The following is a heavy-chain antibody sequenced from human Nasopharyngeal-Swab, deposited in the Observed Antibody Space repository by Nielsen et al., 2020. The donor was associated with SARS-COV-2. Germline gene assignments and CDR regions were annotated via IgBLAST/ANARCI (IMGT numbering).Heavy chain of an antibody. J-gene: IGHJ6*02. V-gene: IGHV4-61*02. CDR2: IYTSGST. Sequence: SETLSLTCTVSGGSISSSSYYWSWIRQPAGKGLEWIGRIYTSGSTNYNPSLKSRVTISVDTSKNQFSLKLSSVTAADTAVYYCARAAAATTFMYYYYGMDVWGQGTTVTVSS. CDR3: ARAAAATTFMYYYYGMDV. CDR1: GGSISSSSYY. D-gene: IGHD6-13*01.